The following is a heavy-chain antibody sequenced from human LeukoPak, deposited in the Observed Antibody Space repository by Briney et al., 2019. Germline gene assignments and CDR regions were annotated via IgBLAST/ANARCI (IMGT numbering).Heavy chain of an antibody. Sequence: PSETLSLTCTVSGGSISSYYWSWIRQPPAKGLEWIGYIYYSGSSNYNPSLKSRVTISIDTSKNQFSLKLSSVTAADTAVYYCARGGYGPDFWGQGALVTVSS. CDR2: IYYSGSS. D-gene: IGHD5-12*01. CDR1: GGSISSYY. V-gene: IGHV4-59*01. CDR3: ARGGYGPDF. J-gene: IGHJ4*02.